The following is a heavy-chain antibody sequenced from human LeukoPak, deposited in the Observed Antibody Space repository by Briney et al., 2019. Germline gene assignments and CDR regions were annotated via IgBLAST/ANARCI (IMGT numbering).Heavy chain of an antibody. Sequence: SETLSLTCDVYGGSFSGYYWSWIRQPPGKGLEWIGYLYYSGSTNYNPSLKSRVAISVDTSKNQFSPNLSSVTAADTAVYYCARKRDAFDIWGQGTMVTVSS. J-gene: IGHJ3*02. CDR3: ARKRDAFDI. V-gene: IGHV4-59*01. CDR2: LYYSGST. CDR1: GGSFSGYY.